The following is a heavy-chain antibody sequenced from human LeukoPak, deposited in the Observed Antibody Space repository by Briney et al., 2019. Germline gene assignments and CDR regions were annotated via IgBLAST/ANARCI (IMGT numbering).Heavy chain of an antibody. CDR1: GGSFSGYY. J-gene: IGHJ5*02. CDR3: ARDGYGSSGSNWFDP. CDR2: INHSGST. Sequence: SETLSLACAVYGGSFSGYYWSWIRQPPGKGLEWIGEINHSGSTNYNPSLKSRVTISVDTSKNQFSLKLSSVTAADTAVYYCARDGYGSSGSNWFDPWGQGTLVTVSS. V-gene: IGHV4-34*01. D-gene: IGHD6-19*01.